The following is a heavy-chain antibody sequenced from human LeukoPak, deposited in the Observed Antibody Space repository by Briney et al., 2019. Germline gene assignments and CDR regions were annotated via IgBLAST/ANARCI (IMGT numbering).Heavy chain of an antibody. CDR2: ISGSDNVK. D-gene: IGHD5-24*01. J-gene: IGHJ4*02. CDR3: ARETEMANLDY. CDR1: GFXFNIYE. Sequence: GGSLRLSCAASGFXFNIYEISWGRQAPGKGLEGVSYISGSDNVKYYADSVKGRFTISRDSAKDLLYLQMNSLRAEDTGVYYCARETEMANLDYWGQGTLVTVSS. V-gene: IGHV3-48*03.